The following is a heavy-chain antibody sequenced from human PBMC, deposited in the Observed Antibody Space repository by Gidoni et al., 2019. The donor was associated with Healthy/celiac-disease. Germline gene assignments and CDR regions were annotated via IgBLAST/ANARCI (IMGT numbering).Heavy chain of an antibody. V-gene: IGHV4-39*01. CDR3: AGGGSSGWYYYYYYMDV. Sequence: QLQLQESGPGLVKPSETLSLTCTVSGGSISSSSYYWGWIRQPPGKGLEWIGSIYYSGSTYYNPSLKSRVTISVDTSKNQFSLKLSSVTAADTPVYYCAGGGSSGWYYYYYYMDVWGKGTTVTVSS. J-gene: IGHJ6*03. D-gene: IGHD6-19*01. CDR2: IYYSGST. CDR1: GGSISSSSYY.